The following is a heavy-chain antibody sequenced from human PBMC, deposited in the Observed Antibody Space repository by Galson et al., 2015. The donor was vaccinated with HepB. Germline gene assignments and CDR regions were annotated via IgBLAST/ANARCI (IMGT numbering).Heavy chain of an antibody. CDR3: ARYYGNYRAFDP. D-gene: IGHD4-11*01. CDR2: IWFDGSKD. Sequence: SLRLSCAASGSAFSSHGMHWVRQAPGKGLEWVALIWFDGSKDYYADSVKGRFTISRDNSNNMLYLQMNNLRVDDTAVYYCARYYGNYRAFDPWGQGTLVTVSS. J-gene: IGHJ5*02. V-gene: IGHV3-33*01. CDR1: GSAFSSHG.